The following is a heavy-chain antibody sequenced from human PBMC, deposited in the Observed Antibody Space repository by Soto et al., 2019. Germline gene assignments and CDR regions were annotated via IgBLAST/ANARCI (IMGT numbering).Heavy chain of an antibody. CDR1: GGSFSGSY. Sequence: QVQLQQWGAGLLKPSETLSLTCAVSGGSFSGSYWSWIRQPPGKGLEWIGEINHSGSTNYNPSLTSRFTLVVDTSKNQFSLILTSVTAADAAVYYCARRYCSGGRCYSTPSRYYYLDVWGKGSTVTVSS. CDR2: INHSGST. J-gene: IGHJ6*03. V-gene: IGHV4-34*01. D-gene: IGHD2-15*01. CDR3: ARRYCSGGRCYSTPSRYYYLDV.